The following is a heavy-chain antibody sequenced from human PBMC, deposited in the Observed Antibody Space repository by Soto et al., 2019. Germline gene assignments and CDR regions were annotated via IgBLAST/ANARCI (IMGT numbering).Heavy chain of an antibody. CDR3: ARHYWFGEYY. Sequence: SETLSLTCAVYGGSFSGYYWSWIRQPPGKGLEWIGEINHSGSTNYNPSLKSRVTISVDTSKNQFSLKLSSVTAADTAVYYCARHYWFGEYYWGQGTLVTVSS. J-gene: IGHJ4*02. CDR1: GGSFSGYY. D-gene: IGHD3-10*01. V-gene: IGHV4-34*01. CDR2: INHSGST.